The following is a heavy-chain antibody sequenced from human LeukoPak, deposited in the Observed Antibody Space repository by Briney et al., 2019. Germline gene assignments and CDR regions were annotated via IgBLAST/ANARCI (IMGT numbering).Heavy chain of an antibody. CDR3: TRGGMYTLKYFRY. Sequence: QTGGSLRLSCTASGFPFSDYSMSWFRQAPGKGLEWVGFIRGRTYGETTEYAASLKGRFTLSRDDSRSFVYLQMNSLKTEDTAVYYCTRGGMYTLKYFRYWGQGTLVTVSS. V-gene: IGHV3-49*03. CDR2: IRGRTYGETT. CDR1: GFPFSDYS. J-gene: IGHJ1*01. D-gene: IGHD1-14*01.